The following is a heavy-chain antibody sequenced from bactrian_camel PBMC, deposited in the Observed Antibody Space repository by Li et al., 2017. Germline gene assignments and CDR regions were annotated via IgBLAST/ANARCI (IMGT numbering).Heavy chain of an antibody. CDR2: TASAGTT. V-gene: IGHV3S53*01. Sequence: QLVESGGGLVQAGGSLRLSCGSSSGHTGRMYCMAWFRLAPGKEREGVAVTASAGTTTYSDSVQGRFIISNDPYKNTLYLQMNSLEPEDTAIYTCAADWDPFVCTNLYGTKAFALWGQGTQVTVS. CDR1: GHTGRMYC. CDR3: AADWDPFVCTNLYGTKAFAL. D-gene: IGHD3*01. J-gene: IGHJ4*01.